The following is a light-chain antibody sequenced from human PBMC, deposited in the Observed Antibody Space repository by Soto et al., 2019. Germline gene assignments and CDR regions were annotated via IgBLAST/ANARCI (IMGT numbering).Light chain of an antibody. CDR1: NSNIANNY. Sequence: QSVLTQPPSVSAAPGQKVTISCSGSNSNIANNYVSWYQHLPGTAPRLLIYDDHKRPSGTPDRFSGSKSGTSATLGITALQTGDEADYFCGTWDRNLRSYVFAPGTKVTVL. V-gene: IGLV1-51*01. J-gene: IGLJ1*01. CDR2: DDH. CDR3: GTWDRNLRSYV.